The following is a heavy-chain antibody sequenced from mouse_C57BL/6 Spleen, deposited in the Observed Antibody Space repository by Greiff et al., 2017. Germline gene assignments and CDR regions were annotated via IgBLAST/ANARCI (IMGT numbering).Heavy chain of an antibody. CDR2: ISNLAYSI. CDR1: GFPFRDYG. Sequence: EVTLVGSGGGLVQPGGSLKLSCAASGFPFRDYGMAWVRPAPREGPEWVAFISNLAYSIYYADAVTGRFTISRENAKNTLYLEMSSLRSEDTAMYYCARRGYGSSYDYAMDYWGQGTSVTVSS. V-gene: IGHV5-15*01. D-gene: IGHD1-1*01. J-gene: IGHJ4*01. CDR3: ARRGYGSSYDYAMDY.